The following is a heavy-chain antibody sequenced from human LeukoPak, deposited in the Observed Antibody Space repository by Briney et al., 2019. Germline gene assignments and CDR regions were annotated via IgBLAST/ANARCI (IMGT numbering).Heavy chain of an antibody. Sequence: PSETLSLTCTVSGGSISSSSYYGGWIRQPPGKGLEWIGSIYYSGSTYYNPSLTSRVTISVDTSKHQFSLKLSSVTAADTAVYYCRGYREITMIVVGGYYFDYWGQGTLVTVSS. J-gene: IGHJ4*02. CDR1: GGSISSSSYY. V-gene: IGHV4-39*01. CDR3: RGYREITMIVVGGYYFDY. D-gene: IGHD3-22*01. CDR2: IYYSGST.